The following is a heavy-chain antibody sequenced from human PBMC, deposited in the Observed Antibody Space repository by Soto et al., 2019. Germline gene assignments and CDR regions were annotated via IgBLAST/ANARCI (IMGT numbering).Heavy chain of an antibody. J-gene: IGHJ5*02. D-gene: IGHD3-10*01. CDR1: GFTFSSYA. Sequence: PGGSLRLSCAASGFTFSSYAMSWVRQAPGKGLEWVSAISGSGGSTYYADSVKGRFTISRDNSKNTLYLQMNSLRAEDTAVYYCAKDLRELLWFGELFTAPNWFDPWGQGTLVTVSS. CDR3: AKDLRELLWFGELFTAPNWFDP. CDR2: ISGSGGST. V-gene: IGHV3-23*01.